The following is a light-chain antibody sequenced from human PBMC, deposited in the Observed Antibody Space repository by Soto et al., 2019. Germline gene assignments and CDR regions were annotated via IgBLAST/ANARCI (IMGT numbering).Light chain of an antibody. CDR3: QQYSTFWT. CDR2: AAS. V-gene: IGKV1-39*01. J-gene: IGKJ1*01. CDR1: QTVSTY. Sequence: DIQMTQSPSSLSASVGDRVTITCRATQTVSTYLNWFQQKPGKAPKLLIYAASSLQSGVPSRFSGIGSGTDFTLTISSLQPDDIATYYCQQYSTFWTFGQGTRVDFK.